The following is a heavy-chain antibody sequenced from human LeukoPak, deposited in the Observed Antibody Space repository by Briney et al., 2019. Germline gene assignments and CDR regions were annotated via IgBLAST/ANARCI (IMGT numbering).Heavy chain of an antibody. J-gene: IGHJ4*02. D-gene: IGHD1-26*01. CDR2: ISWNSGSI. V-gene: IGHV3-9*01. Sequence: GRSLRLSCAASGFTFDDYAMHWVRQAPGKGLEWVSGISWNSGSIGYADSVKGRFTISRGNAKNSLYLQMNSLRAEDTALYYCAKDSERYSGSYSTFDYWGQGTLVTVSS. CDR1: GFTFDDYA. CDR3: AKDSERYSGSYSTFDY.